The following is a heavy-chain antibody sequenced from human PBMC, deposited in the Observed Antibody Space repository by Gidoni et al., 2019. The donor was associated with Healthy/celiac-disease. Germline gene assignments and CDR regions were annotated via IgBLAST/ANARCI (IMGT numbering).Heavy chain of an antibody. D-gene: IGHD1-26*01. CDR2: ISYDGSNK. CDR3: AKGGIVGATKIDY. J-gene: IGHJ4*02. CDR1: GFTFSSYG. Sequence: QVQLVESGGGVVQPGRSLRLSCSASGFTFSSYGMHWVRQAPGKGLEWVAVISYDGSNKYYADSVKGRFTISRDNSKNTLYLQMNSLRAEDTAVYYCAKGGIVGATKIDYWGQGTLVTVSS. V-gene: IGHV3-30*18.